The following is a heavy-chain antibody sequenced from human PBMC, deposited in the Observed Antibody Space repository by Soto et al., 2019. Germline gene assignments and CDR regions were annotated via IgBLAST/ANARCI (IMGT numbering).Heavy chain of an antibody. J-gene: IGHJ5*02. Sequence: EVQLVESGGGLVKPGGSLRLSCAASGFTFSTYSMNWVRQAPGKGLEWVSSISTTSSYIYYADSVKGRFTISRDNAKNSLFPQMNSLRAEDTAVYYCARGDYSNRNGFDPWGQGTLVTVSS. D-gene: IGHD4-4*01. V-gene: IGHV3-21*01. CDR3: ARGDYSNRNGFDP. CDR2: ISTTSSYI. CDR1: GFTFSTYS.